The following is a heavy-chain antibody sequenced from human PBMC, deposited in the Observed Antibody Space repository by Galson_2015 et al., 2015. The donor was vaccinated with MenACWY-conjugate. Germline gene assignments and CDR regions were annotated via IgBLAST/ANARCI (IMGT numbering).Heavy chain of an antibody. V-gene: IGHV3-72*01. D-gene: IGHD2-8*02. CDR1: GFTFSDHY. J-gene: IGHJ4*02. Sequence: SLRLSCAASGFTFSDHYMDWVRQAPGKGLEWLGRTRNKGYTTKYAASVEGRFTISRDDSKNSLYLQMDSLKTEDTAVYYCARGLSGSGYFDYWGRGTLVTVSS. CDR3: ARGLSGSGYFDY. CDR2: TRNKGYTT.